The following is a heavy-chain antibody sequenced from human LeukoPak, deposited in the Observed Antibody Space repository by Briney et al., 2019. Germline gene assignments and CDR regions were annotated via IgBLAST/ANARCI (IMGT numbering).Heavy chain of an antibody. Sequence: KASETLSLTCAVYGGSFSGYYWSWIRQPPGKGLEWIGEINHSGSTNCNPSLKSRVTISVDTSKNQFSLKLSSVTAADTAVYYCARGARELVLIFDYWSQGTLVTVSS. CDR2: INHSGST. CDR3: ARGARELVLIFDY. J-gene: IGHJ4*02. V-gene: IGHV4-34*01. CDR1: GGSFSGYY. D-gene: IGHD6-13*01.